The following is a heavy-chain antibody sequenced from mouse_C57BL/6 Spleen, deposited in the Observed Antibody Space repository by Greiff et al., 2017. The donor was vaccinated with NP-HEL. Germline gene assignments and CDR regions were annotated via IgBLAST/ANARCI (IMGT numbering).Heavy chain of an antibody. V-gene: IGHV1-69*01. D-gene: IGHD2-12*01. CDR3: ARDYSSAWFAD. Sequence: VQLQQPGAELVMPGASVKLSCKASGYTFTSYWMHWVKQRPGQGLEWIREIDPSDSYTNYNQKFKGKSTLTVDKSSSTAYMQLSSLTSEDSAVYYCARDYSSAWFADWGQGTLVTVSA. J-gene: IGHJ3*01. CDR2: IDPSDSYT. CDR1: GYTFTSYW.